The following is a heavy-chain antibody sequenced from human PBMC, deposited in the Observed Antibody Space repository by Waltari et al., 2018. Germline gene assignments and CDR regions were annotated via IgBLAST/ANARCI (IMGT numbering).Heavy chain of an antibody. Sequence: SGGVRGPGKGLGWVSAIGGSCGGRIYYADSVEGRFTISRDNSKNTLYLQMDSLTTADTAVYYCAKVDKNWYRQDLWGQGTLLTVSS. V-gene: IGHV3-23*01. CDR2: IGGSCGGRI. CDR3: AKVDKNWYRQDL. J-gene: IGHJ5*02. D-gene: IGHD1-26*01.